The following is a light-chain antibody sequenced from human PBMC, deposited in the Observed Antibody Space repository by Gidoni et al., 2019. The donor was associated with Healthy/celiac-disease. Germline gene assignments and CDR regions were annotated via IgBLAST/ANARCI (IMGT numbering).Light chain of an antibody. J-gene: IGKJ2*03. CDR1: QSISSW. CDR3: QQYNCYSHS. CDR2: EAS. V-gene: IGKV1-5*03. Sequence: DIQMTQSPSTLSASVGDRVTITCRASQSISSWLAWYQQKPGKAPKPLTYEASSLESGVPSRFSGSGSGTEFTLTISRLQPDDFATYYCQQYNCYSHSFGQGTKLEIK.